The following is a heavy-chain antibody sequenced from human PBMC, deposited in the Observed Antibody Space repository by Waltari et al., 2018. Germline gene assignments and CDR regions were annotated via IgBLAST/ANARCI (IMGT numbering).Heavy chain of an antibody. Sequence: QVQLQESGPGLVKPSETLSLTCTVSGGSISSYYWSWIRQPPGKGLEWIGYLYTSGSTNYNPSLKCRVTISVDTSKNQCSLKLSSVTAADTAVYYCARSPPFSSPGAFDIWGQGTMVTVSS. V-gene: IGHV4-4*09. CDR1: GGSISSYY. CDR3: ARSPPFSSPGAFDI. D-gene: IGHD6-13*01. J-gene: IGHJ3*02. CDR2: LYTSGST.